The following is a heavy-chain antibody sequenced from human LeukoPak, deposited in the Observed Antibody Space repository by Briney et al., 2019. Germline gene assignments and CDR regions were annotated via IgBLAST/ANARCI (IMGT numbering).Heavy chain of an antibody. CDR2: IYPDDSNT. D-gene: IGHD6-6*01. CDR1: GYSFTNTF. Sequence: PGASLKISCKASGYSFTNTFIGWVRQLPGKGLEWMGIIYPDDSNTRYSPSFQGQVTISADKSISTAYLQWSSLKASDTAMYYCARRYDTSSIDYWGQGTLVTVSS. CDR3: ARRYDTSSIDY. J-gene: IGHJ4*02. V-gene: IGHV5-51*01.